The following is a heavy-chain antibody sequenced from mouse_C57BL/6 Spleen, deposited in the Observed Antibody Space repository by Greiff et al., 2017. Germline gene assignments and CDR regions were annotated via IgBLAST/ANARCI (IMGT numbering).Heavy chain of an antibody. CDR1: GFNIKDDY. J-gene: IGHJ3*01. V-gene: IGHV14-4*01. CDR2: IDPENGDT. Sequence: VQLQQSGAELVRPGASVKLSCTASGFNIKDDYMHWVKQRPEQALEWIGWIDPENGDTEYASKFQGKATITADTSSNTAYLQLSSLTSEDTAVYYCTPAYYSNYSWFAYWGQGTLVTVSA. CDR3: TPAYYSNYSWFAY. D-gene: IGHD2-5*01.